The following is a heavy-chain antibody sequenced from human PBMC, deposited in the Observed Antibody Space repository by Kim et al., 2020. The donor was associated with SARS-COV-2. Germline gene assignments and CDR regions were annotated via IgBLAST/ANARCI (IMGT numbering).Heavy chain of an antibody. V-gene: IGHV3-20*01. D-gene: IGHD1-26*01. CDR2: INWNGGST. J-gene: IGHJ4*02. CDR3: ARRPFGGGSRTYYFDY. Sequence: GGSLRLSCAASGFTFDDYGMSWVRQAPGKGLEWVSGINWNGGSTGYADSVKGRFTISRDNAKNSLYLQMNSLRAEDTALYHCARRPFGGGSRTYYFDYWGQGTLVTVSS. CDR1: GFTFDDYG.